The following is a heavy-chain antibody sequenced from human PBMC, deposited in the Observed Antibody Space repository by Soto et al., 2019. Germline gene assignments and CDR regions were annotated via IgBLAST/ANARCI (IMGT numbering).Heavy chain of an antibody. V-gene: IGHV1-69*01. CDR2: IIPIFGTA. CDR1: GGTFSSYA. CDR3: ARATSAGVVAPEAGGMDV. Sequence: QVQLVQSGAEVKKPGSSVKVSCKASGGTFSSYAISWVRQAPGQGLEWMGGIIPIFGTANYAQKFQGRVTITADESTSTADMELSSLRSEDTALYYCARATSAGVVAPEAGGMDVWGQGTTVTVSS. J-gene: IGHJ6*02. D-gene: IGHD2-21*01.